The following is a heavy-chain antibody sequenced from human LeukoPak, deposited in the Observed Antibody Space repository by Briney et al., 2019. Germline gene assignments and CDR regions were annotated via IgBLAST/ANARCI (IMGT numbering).Heavy chain of an antibody. Sequence: GSSVKVPCKASLGTFTSSAISWVRHAPGQRLEWMGWIIPIFGTANYAQKFQGRVTITTDESTSTAYMELSSLRSEDTAVYYCARRSSYNWNLDPWGQGTLVTVSS. CDR1: LGTFTSSA. CDR2: IIPIFGTA. V-gene: IGHV1-69*05. CDR3: ARRSSYNWNLDP. D-gene: IGHD1-20*01. J-gene: IGHJ5*02.